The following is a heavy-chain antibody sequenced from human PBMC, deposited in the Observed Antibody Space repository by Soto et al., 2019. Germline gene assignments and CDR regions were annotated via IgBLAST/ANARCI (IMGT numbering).Heavy chain of an antibody. CDR1: GGSISSGGYY. V-gene: IGHV4-31*03. CDR3: ARMYRGTSMDV. CDR2: IYYSVST. D-gene: IGHD3-10*01. J-gene: IGHJ6*02. Sequence: QVQLQESGPGLVKPSQTLSLTCTVSGGSISSGGYYWSWIRQHPGKDLEWIGYIYYSVSTYYNPSLKSRVTISVDTSKNQFSLKLSSLTAADTAVYYCARMYRGTSMDVWGQGTTVTVSS.